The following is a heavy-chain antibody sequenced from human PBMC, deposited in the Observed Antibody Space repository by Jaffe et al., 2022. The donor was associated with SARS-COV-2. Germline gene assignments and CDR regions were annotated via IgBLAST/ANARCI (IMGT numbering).Heavy chain of an antibody. J-gene: IGHJ3*02. CDR2: IYYSGST. CDR1: GGSISSSSYY. Sequence: QLQLQESGPGLVKPSETLSLTCTVSGGSISSSSYYWGWIRQPPGKGLEWIGSIYYSGSTYYNPSLKSRVTISVDTSKNQFSLKLSSVTAADTAVYYCARRVSSRLSEDVDAFDIWGQGTMVTVSS. D-gene: IGHD3-16*02. V-gene: IGHV4-39*01. CDR3: ARRVSSRLSEDVDAFDI.